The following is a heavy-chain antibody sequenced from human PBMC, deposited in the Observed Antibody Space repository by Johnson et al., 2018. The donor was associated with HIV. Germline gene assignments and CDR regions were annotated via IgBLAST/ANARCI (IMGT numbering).Heavy chain of an antibody. CDR3: ARDHAVADAFDI. V-gene: IGHV3-33*01. CDR1: GFTFSTYG. Sequence: QVQLVESGGGVVQPGRSLRLSCAASGFTFSTYGMHWVRQAPGKGLEWVALIWYDGSNKYFADSVKGRFTISRDNSKNTLYLQMNSLRAEDTAVYYCARDHAVADAFDIWGQGTMVTVSS. J-gene: IGHJ3*02. CDR2: IWYDGSNK. D-gene: IGHD6-19*01.